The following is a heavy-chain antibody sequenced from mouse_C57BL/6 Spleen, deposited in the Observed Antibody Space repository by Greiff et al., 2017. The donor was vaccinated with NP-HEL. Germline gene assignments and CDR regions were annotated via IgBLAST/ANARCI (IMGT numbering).Heavy chain of an antibody. CDR3: ARVVTTVPDY. Sequence: EVQVVESGGGLVKPGGSLKLSCAASGFTFSSYAMSWVRQTPEKRLEWVATISDGGSYTYYPDNVKGRFTISRDNAKNNLYLQMSHLKSEDTAMYYCARVVTTVPDYWGQGTTLTVSS. J-gene: IGHJ2*01. V-gene: IGHV5-4*01. CDR1: GFTFSSYA. CDR2: ISDGGSYT. D-gene: IGHD1-1*01.